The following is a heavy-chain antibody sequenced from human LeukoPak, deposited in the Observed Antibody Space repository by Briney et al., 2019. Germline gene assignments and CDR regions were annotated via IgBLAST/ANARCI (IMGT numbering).Heavy chain of an antibody. V-gene: IGHV3-7*03. D-gene: IGHD5-24*01. CDR2: IEQAGSDK. CDR3: AKKSTDANNPFDD. J-gene: IGHJ4*02. CDR1: GFTFNSYW. Sequence: PGGSLRLSCAASGFTFNSYWMHWVRQAPGKGPEWVANIEQAGSDKYYVGSVRGRFTISRDNAKNSLYLEINSLRAEDTAVYYCAKKSTDANNPFDDSGQGTLVTV.